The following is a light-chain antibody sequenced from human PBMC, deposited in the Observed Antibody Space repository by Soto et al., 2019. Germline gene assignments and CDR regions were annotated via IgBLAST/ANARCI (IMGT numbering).Light chain of an antibody. Sequence: DIQMTQSPSSLSASVGDRVTITCRASQGIGNYLAWYQQKPGKVPKNLIYEASTLQSGVPSRFSGSGSGTDFTLTISSLQPEDVATYYCQKYYTDPETFGEGTKVEIK. V-gene: IGKV1-27*01. CDR2: EAS. CDR1: QGIGNY. CDR3: QKYYTDPET. J-gene: IGKJ1*01.